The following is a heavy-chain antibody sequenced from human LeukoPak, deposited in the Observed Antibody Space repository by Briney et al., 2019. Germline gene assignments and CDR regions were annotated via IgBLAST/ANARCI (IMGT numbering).Heavy chain of an antibody. D-gene: IGHD6-6*01. Sequence: AGGSLRLSCAASGFTFSNYWMSWVRQASGKGLEWVANIKEVGSEKYYVDSVKGRFTISRDNAKNSLYLQMNSLRAEDTAIYYCASGRQLGYWGQGTLVTVSS. CDR1: GFTFSNYW. CDR2: IKEVGSEK. CDR3: ASGRQLGY. J-gene: IGHJ4*02. V-gene: IGHV3-7*01.